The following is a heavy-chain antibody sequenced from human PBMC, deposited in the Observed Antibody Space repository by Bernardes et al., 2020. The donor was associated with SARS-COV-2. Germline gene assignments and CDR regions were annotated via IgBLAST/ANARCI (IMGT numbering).Heavy chain of an antibody. CDR2: IISTSSHI. D-gene: IGHD1-1*01. CDR1: GFTFSIYS. Sequence: GGSLRLSCAASGFTFSIYSMNWVRQAPGKGLEWVSSIISTSSHIYYADSVKGRFTISRDNAENSLYLQMSSLRAEDTAVYYCARDYGERPERLHYDLWGRGTLVTVSS. J-gene: IGHJ2*01. V-gene: IGHV3-21*01. CDR3: ARDYGERPERLHYDL.